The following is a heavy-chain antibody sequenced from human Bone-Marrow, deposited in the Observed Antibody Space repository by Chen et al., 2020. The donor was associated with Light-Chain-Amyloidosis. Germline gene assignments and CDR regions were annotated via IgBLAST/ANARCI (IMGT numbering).Heavy chain of an antibody. CDR3: ARRRDGYNFDY. CDR2: IYPGDSDA. V-gene: IGHV5-51*01. J-gene: IGHJ4*02. D-gene: IGHD5-12*01. Sequence: ISCKGSGYTFPNYWIGWVRQMPGKGLEWMGVIYPGDSDARYSPSFEGQVTISADKSITTAYLQWRSLKASDTAMYYCARRRDGYNFDYWGQGTLVTVSS. CDR1: GYTFPNYW.